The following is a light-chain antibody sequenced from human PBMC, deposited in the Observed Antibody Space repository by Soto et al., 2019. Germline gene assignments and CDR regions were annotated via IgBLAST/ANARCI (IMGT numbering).Light chain of an antibody. J-gene: IGKJ1*01. Sequence: SELTQSRCTPCITGGERAIITGRASQSISSWLAWYQQKPGKAPKLLIYDASGLETGVPSRFSGSGSGTEFTLTICSLQPDQFATYYCQPYKRYSRACGQGTKVDIK. CDR3: QPYKRYSRA. V-gene: IGKV1-5*01. CDR1: QSISSW. CDR2: DAS.